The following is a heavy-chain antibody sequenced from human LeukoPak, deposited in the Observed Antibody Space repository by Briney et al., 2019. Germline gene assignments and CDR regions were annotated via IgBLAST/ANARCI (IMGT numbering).Heavy chain of an antibody. V-gene: IGHV4-59*01. CDR3: ARAVTYSYYMDV. Sequence: PSETLSLTCNVSGGSIRGYYWSWIRQPPGKGLEWIGYIYSSGSTNYNPSLKSRVTMSVDTSKNQFSLKVSSVTAADTALYYCARAVTYSYYMDVWGKGTTVTVSS. J-gene: IGHJ6*03. CDR1: GGSIRGYY. CDR2: IYSSGST.